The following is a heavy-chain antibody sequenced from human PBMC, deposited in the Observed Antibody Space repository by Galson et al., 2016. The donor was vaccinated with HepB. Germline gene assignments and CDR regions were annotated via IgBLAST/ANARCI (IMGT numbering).Heavy chain of an antibody. CDR1: GYTFNNYG. CDR2: ISPFNGDS. Sequence: SVKVSCKASGYTFNNYGFTWVRQAPGQGLEWMGWISPFNGDSNHTQKFQGRVTITRDTSANTAYMVLSSLRSEDTTVYYCARDLGVPGSPLDNWGQGTLVTVSS. D-gene: IGHD6-19*01. V-gene: IGHV1-18*01. J-gene: IGHJ4*02. CDR3: ARDLGVPGSPLDN.